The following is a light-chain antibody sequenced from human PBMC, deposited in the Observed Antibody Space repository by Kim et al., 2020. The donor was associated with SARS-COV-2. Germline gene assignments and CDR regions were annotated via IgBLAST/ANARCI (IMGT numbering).Light chain of an antibody. CDR2: AAT. CDR1: QGIGTY. CDR3: QQLNTYPRVT. Sequence: SVGDRVTITCRASQGIGTYLAWYQQRPGKAPNLLIYAATTLQNGVPSRFSGSGSGTEFSLTISGLQPEDLATYYCQQLNTYPRVTFGLGTRLEIK. V-gene: IGKV1-9*01. J-gene: IGKJ5*01.